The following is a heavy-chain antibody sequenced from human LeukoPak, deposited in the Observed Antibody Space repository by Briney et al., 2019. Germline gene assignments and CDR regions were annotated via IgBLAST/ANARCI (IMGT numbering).Heavy chain of an antibody. V-gene: IGHV1-2*02. J-gene: IGHJ4*02. Sequence: ASVKVSCKASGYTFTDYCLHWVRQAPGQGLEWMGWINPKSGVTDSKMKFQGRVTLTRDTSITTAYMELSSLRSEDTAVYYCARGGPIAAAPPETFDYWGQGTLVTVSS. D-gene: IGHD6-13*01. CDR2: INPKSGVT. CDR3: ARGGPIAAAPPETFDY. CDR1: GYTFTDYC.